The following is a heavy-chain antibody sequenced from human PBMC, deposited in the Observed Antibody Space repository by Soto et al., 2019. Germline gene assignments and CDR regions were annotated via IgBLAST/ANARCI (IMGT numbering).Heavy chain of an antibody. J-gene: IGHJ6*03. Sequence: ASETLSLTCTVSGGSISSSSYYWGWIRQPPGKGLEWIGSIYYSGSTYYNPSLKSRVTISVDTSKNQFSLKLSSVTAADTAVYYCARRPLLGYCSSTSCYYYYYMDVWGKGTTVTVSS. D-gene: IGHD2-2*01. CDR2: IYYSGST. CDR3: ARRPLLGYCSSTSCYYYYYMDV. CDR1: GGSISSSSYY. V-gene: IGHV4-39*01.